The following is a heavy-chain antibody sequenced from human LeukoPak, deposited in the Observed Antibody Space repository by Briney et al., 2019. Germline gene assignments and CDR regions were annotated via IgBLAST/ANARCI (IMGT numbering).Heavy chain of an antibody. D-gene: IGHD3-10*01. V-gene: IGHV1-24*01. CDR1: GYTLTELS. Sequence: ASVKVSCKVSGYTLTELSMRWVRQAPGKGLEWMGGFDPEDGETIYAQKFQGRVTMTEDTSTDTAYMELSSLRSEDTAVYYCATARITMVRGVIHYYYYYYMDVWGKGTTVTVSS. J-gene: IGHJ6*03. CDR2: FDPEDGET. CDR3: ATARITMVRGVIHYYYYYYMDV.